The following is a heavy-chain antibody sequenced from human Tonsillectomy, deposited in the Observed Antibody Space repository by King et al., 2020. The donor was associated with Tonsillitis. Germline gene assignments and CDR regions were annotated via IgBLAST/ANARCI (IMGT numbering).Heavy chain of an antibody. V-gene: IGHV3-30*02. CDR1: GFTFSSYG. J-gene: IGHJ4*02. CDR2: IRYDGSNK. D-gene: IGHD3-22*01. Sequence: VQLVESGGGVVQPGGSLRLSCAASGFTFSSYGMHWVRQAPGKGLEWVAFIRYDGSNKYYADSVKGRFTISRDNSKNPLYLQMNSLRAEDTAVYYCAKTSHYYDSSGYYDPIDYWGQGTLVTVSS. CDR3: AKTSHYYDSSGYYDPIDY.